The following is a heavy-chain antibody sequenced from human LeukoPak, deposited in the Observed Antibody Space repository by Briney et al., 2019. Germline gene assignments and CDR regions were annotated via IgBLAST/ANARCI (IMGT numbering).Heavy chain of an antibody. V-gene: IGHV4-4*07. J-gene: IGHJ4*02. CDR2: IHSSATN. D-gene: IGHD2-2*01. CDR1: GRPISTYY. Sequence: PSETLSLPCTLSGRPISTYYWSWIRQPAGEGLEWIGRIHSSATNHYNPSLRSRVTLSIDTSKNQFSLKLSSVTAADTAVYYCGRLNLPAVSGAFDYWGQGTLVTVSS. CDR3: GRLNLPAVSGAFDY.